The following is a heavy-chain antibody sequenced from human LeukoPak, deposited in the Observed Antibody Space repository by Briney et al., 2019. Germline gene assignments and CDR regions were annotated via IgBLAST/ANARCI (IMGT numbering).Heavy chain of an antibody. CDR1: GFTFSSYS. V-gene: IGHV3-48*01. J-gene: IGHJ4*02. CDR3: TRVGYIDEGIDY. CDR2: VSGSSRTI. Sequence: GGSLRLSCIVSGFTFSSYSMNWVRQAPGKGLEWVSYVSGSSRTIYYADSVKGRFTISRDNAKNSLYLQMNSLRAEDTAIYYCTRVGYIDEGIDYWGQGTLVTVSS. D-gene: IGHD5-24*01.